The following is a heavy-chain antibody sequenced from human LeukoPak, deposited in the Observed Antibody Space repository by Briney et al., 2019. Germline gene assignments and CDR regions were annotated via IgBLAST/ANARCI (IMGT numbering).Heavy chain of an antibody. Sequence: PGGSLRLSCAASGFTFSSYSMNWVRQAPGKGLEWVSSISSSSSYIYYADSVKGGFTISRDNAKNSLYLQMNSLRAEDTAVYYCARGRGIQPKYFQHWGQGTLVTVSS. CDR2: ISSSSSYI. CDR1: GFTFSSYS. CDR3: ARGRGIQPKYFQH. V-gene: IGHV3-21*01. J-gene: IGHJ1*01. D-gene: IGHD6-13*01.